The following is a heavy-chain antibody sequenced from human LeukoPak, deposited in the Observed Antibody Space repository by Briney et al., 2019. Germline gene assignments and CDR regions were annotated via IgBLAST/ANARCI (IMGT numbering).Heavy chain of an antibody. Sequence: SETLSLTCAVYDGSFSGYYWTWIRQPPGKGLEWIGEINYSGSTNYNPSLKSRVTISVDTSKNQFSLKLNYVTAADTAVYYCARGRNDILTGKNFDYWGQGTLVTVSS. D-gene: IGHD3-9*01. J-gene: IGHJ4*02. V-gene: IGHV4-34*01. CDR2: INYSGST. CDR1: DGSFSGYY. CDR3: ARGRNDILTGKNFDY.